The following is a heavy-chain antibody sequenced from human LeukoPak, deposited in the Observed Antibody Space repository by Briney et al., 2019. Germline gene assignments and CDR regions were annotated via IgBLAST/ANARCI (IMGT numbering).Heavy chain of an antibody. CDR2: IKQDGSEK. Sequence: GGSLRLSCAASGFTFRSYWMSWVRQAPGKGLEWVANIKQDGSEKYYVDSVKGRFTISRDNAKNSLYLQMNSLRAEDTAVYYCANLRWLQLFYWGQGTLVTVSS. V-gene: IGHV3-7*01. J-gene: IGHJ4*02. CDR3: ANLRWLQLFY. CDR1: GFTFRSYW. D-gene: IGHD5-24*01.